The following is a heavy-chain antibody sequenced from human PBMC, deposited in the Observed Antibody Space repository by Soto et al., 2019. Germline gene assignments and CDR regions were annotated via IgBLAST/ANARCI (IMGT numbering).Heavy chain of an antibody. CDR1: GGSISSSSYY. J-gene: IGHJ4*02. V-gene: IGHV4-39*01. CDR3: ARHLAYGDYVDD. CDR2: IYYSGST. Sequence: PSETLSLTCTVSGGSISSSSYYWGWIRQPPGKGLEWIGSIYYSGSTYYNPSLKSRVTISVDTSKNQFSLKLSSVTAADTAVYYFARHLAYGDYVDDWGQGTLVTGS. D-gene: IGHD4-17*01.